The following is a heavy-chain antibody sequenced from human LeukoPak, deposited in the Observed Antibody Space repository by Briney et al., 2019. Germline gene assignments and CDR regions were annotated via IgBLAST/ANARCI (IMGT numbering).Heavy chain of an antibody. J-gene: IGHJ6*03. CDR1: GGSISSGGYY. D-gene: IGHD3-10*01. V-gene: IGHV4-30-2*01. CDR2: IYHSGST. CDR3: ARALYGSGSYNYYYYYYMDV. Sequence: SETPSLTCTVSGGSISSGGYYWSWIRQPPGKGLEWIGYIYHSGSTYYNPSLKSRVTISVDRSKNQFSLKLSSVTAADTAVYYCARALYGSGSYNYYYYYYMDVWGKGTTVTVSS.